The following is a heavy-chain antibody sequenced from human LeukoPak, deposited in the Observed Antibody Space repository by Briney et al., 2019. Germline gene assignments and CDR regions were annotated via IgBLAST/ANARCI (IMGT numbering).Heavy chain of an antibody. CDR2: ISSDGSNK. CDR3: AKDRVVSDDYFRYYYGMDV. CDR1: GFTFSSYG. D-gene: IGHD2/OR15-2a*01. Sequence: PGGSLRLSCAASGFTFSSYGMHWVRQAPGKGLEWVAVISSDGSNKYYVDSVRGRFTISRDNSKNTLYLQMDSLRAEDTAIYYCAKDRVVSDDYFRYYYGMDVWGQGATVTVSS. J-gene: IGHJ6*02. V-gene: IGHV3-30*18.